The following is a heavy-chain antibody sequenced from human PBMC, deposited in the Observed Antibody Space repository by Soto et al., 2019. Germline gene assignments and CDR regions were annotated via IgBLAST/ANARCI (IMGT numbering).Heavy chain of an antibody. CDR1: GFTFSSCA. CDR3: AKDRREGTLTPAIVATKFDY. D-gene: IGHD5-12*01. Sequence: PGGSLRLSCAASGFTFSSCAMSWVRQAPGKGLEWVSAISGSGGSTYYADSVKGRFTISRDNSKNTLYLQMNSLRAEDTAVYYCAKDRREGTLTPAIVATKFDYWGQGTLVTVSS. V-gene: IGHV3-23*01. J-gene: IGHJ4*02. CDR2: ISGSGGST.